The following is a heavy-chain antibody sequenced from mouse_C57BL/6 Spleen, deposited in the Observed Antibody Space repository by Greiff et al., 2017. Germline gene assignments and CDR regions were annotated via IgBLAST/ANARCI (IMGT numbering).Heavy chain of an antibody. CDR2: ISSGGSYT. V-gene: IGHV5-6*02. J-gene: IGHJ1*03. CDR3: ARQGGGYDDFDV. Sequence: EVMLVESGGDLVKPGGSLKLSCAASGFTFSSYGMSWVRQTPDKRLEWVATISSGGSYTYYPDSVKGRFTIARDNAKNTLYLQMSRLRSEDTDMDDCARQGGGYDDFDVWGTGTTVTVSS. CDR1: GFTFSSYG. D-gene: IGHD3-1*01.